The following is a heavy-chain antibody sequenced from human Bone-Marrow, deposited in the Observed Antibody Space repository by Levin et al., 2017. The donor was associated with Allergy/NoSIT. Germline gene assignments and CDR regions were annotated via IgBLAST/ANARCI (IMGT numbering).Heavy chain of an antibody. CDR3: ASEIPRGSPDNYVPL. CDR2: IYGGGST. J-gene: IGHJ4*02. V-gene: IGHV3-53*01. CDR1: GFTVSSNY. D-gene: IGHD3-10*02. Sequence: GESLKISCAVSGFTVSSNYMSWVRQAPGKGPEWVSVIYGGGSTYYADSVRGRFIIFRDNSKNTSSFQMNSLRGEDTAVYYCASEIPRGSPDNYVPLWGRGTLVTVCS.